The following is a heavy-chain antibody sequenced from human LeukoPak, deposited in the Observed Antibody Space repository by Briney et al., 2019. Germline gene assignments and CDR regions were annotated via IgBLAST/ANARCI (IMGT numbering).Heavy chain of an antibody. D-gene: IGHD3-9*01. CDR2: IYYSGST. J-gene: IGHJ4*02. CDR3: ARGVWVGDILTGYSGYYFDY. V-gene: IGHV4-59*08. CDR1: GGSISSYY. Sequence: PSETLSLTCTVSGGSISSYYWSWIRRPPGKGLEWIGYIYYSGSTNYNPSLKSRVTISVDTSKNQFSLKLSSVTAADTAVYYCARGVWVGDILTGYSGYYFDYWGQGTLVTVSS.